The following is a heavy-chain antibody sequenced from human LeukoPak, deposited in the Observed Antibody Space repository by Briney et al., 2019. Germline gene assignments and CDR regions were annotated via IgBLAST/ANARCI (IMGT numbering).Heavy chain of an antibody. Sequence: GGSLRPSCAASGFTFSSYSMNWIRQAPGKGLEWVSYISSSSSTIYYADSVKGRFTISRDNAKNSLYLQMNSLRAEDTAVYYCARDLKQQLVTGGPFDYWGQGTLVTVSS. D-gene: IGHD6-13*01. CDR2: ISSSSSTI. CDR1: GFTFSSYS. CDR3: ARDLKQQLVTGGPFDY. J-gene: IGHJ4*02. V-gene: IGHV3-48*01.